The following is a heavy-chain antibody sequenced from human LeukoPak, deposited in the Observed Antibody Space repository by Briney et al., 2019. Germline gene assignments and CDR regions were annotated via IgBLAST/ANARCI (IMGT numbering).Heavy chain of an antibody. CDR2: IYTSGST. J-gene: IGHJ4*02. Sequence: SETLSLTRTVSGGSISSGSYYWSWIRQPAGKGLEWIGRIYTSGSTNYNPSLKSRVTISVDTSKNQFSLKLSSVTAADTAVYYCARGDAGTGAIFDYWGQGTLVTVSS. V-gene: IGHV4-61*02. D-gene: IGHD6-13*01. CDR3: ARGDAGTGAIFDY. CDR1: GGSISSGSYY.